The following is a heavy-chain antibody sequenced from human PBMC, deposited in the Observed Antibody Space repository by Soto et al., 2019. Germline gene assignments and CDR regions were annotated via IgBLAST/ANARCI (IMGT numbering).Heavy chain of an antibody. Sequence: QVQLQESGPGLVKPSETLSLTCTISGGSIGSYYWSWIRQPPGKGLGWIGYVFHSGITGYNPSLKSRVTISVDASKTLFALKLSSVTAADAAVYYCARDQNGSPYFDYWGQGTLVTVSS. V-gene: IGHV4-59*01. D-gene: IGHD1-26*01. CDR1: GGSIGSYY. J-gene: IGHJ4*02. CDR2: VFHSGIT. CDR3: ARDQNGSPYFDY.